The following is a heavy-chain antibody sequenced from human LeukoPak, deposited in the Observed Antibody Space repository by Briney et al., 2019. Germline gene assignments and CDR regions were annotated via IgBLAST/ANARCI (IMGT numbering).Heavy chain of an antibody. V-gene: IGHV3-23*01. J-gene: IGHJ4*02. CDR2: ISGSGGST. D-gene: IGHD3-3*01. Sequence: PGASLRLPCAASGFTFSSYAMSWVRQAPGKGLEWVSAISGSGGSTYYADSVKGRFTISRDNSKNTLYLQMNSLRAEDTAVYYCAKEGGVWSGYPVDYWGQGTLVTVSS. CDR1: GFTFSSYA. CDR3: AKEGGVWSGYPVDY.